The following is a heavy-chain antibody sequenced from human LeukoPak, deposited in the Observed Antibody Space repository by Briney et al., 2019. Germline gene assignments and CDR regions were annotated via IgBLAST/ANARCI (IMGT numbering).Heavy chain of an antibody. J-gene: IGHJ1*01. CDR3: ARSTNCYDSSGSRAYFQH. V-gene: IGHV4-59*01. Sequence: SETLSLTGAVSGCSISSYSWSWIRQPPGKGLEWFGYIYYSGSTNYNPSLKSRVTISVDTSKNQFSLKLGSVTAADTAVYYCARSTNCYDSSGSRAYFQHWGQGTLVTVSS. CDR2: IYYSGST. D-gene: IGHD3-22*01. CDR1: GCSISSYS.